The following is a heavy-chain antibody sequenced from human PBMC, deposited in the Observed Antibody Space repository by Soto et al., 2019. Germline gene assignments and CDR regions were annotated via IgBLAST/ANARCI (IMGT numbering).Heavy chain of an antibody. D-gene: IGHD3-10*01. CDR1: GGTFSSYA. J-gene: IGHJ3*02. CDR2: IIPIFGTA. Sequence: QVQLVQSGAEVKKPGSSVKVSCKASGGTFSSYAISWVRQAPGQGLEWMGGIIPIFGTANYAQKFQGRVTITADESTSTAYMELSSLRSEETAVYYCARPGAEHYYGSGSYYNSAFDIWGQGTMVTVSS. CDR3: ARPGAEHYYGSGSYYNSAFDI. V-gene: IGHV1-69*01.